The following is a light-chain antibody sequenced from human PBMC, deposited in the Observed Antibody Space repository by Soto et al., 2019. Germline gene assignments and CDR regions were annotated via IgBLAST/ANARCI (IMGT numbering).Light chain of an antibody. CDR2: GNN. CDR1: GSSIGTNT. CDR3: AAWDGSLNNVL. J-gene: IGLJ2*01. V-gene: IGLV1-44*01. Sequence: QSVLTQPPSASGTPGQRVTISCSGSGSSIGTNTVNWYRQLPGTAPKLLIYGNNQRPSGVPDRFSGSKSGTSASLAISGLQSEDEDDYYCAAWDGSLNNVLFGGGTMLTVL.